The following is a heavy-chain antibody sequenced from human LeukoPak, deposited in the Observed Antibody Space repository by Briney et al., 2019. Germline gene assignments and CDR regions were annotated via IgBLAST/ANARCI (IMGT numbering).Heavy chain of an antibody. CDR2: ISYDGSNK. D-gene: IGHD2-8*01. V-gene: IGHV3-30*03. CDR3: SRSGYCTNGVCYINYYGMDV. J-gene: IGHJ6*02. CDR1: GFTFSSYG. Sequence: GGSLRLSCAASGFTFSSYGMHWVRQAPGKGLEWVAVISYDGSNKYYADSVKGRFTISRDNSKNTLYLQMNSLRAEDTAVYYCSRSGYCTNGVCYINYYGMDVWGQGTTVTVS.